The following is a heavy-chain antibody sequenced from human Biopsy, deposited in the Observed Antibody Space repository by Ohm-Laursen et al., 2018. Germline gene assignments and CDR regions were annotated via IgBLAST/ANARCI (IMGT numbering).Heavy chain of an antibody. CDR2: FYSSGSS. Sequence: SDTLSLTWIVSGDSISNSYWTWIRQPAGKGLERIGRFYSSGSSSYNPSLKSRVTMSIDASMNQFSLKLTSVTAADTAVYYCAKARTLDTAIDFDYWGQGTLVTVSS. CDR1: GDSISNSY. J-gene: IGHJ4*02. V-gene: IGHV4-4*07. CDR3: AKARTLDTAIDFDY. D-gene: IGHD5-18*01.